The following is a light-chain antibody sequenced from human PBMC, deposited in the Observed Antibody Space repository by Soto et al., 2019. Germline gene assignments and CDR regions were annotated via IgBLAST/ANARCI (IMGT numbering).Light chain of an antibody. J-gene: IGKJ2*01. Sequence: ALQMTQSPSSLSASVGDRVTITCRASQGIRSDVAWYQQRPGKAPELLIYAASNLQSGVSSRFSGSGSGTVFTLTISSLQPEDFATYYCLQDYTYPYTFGQGTKLEI. CDR3: LQDYTYPYT. CDR1: QGIRSD. V-gene: IGKV1-6*01. CDR2: AAS.